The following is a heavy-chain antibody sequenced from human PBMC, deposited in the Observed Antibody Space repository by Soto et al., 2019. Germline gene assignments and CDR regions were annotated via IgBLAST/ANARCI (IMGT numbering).Heavy chain of an antibody. Sequence: SVKVSCKASGGTFSSYAISWVRQAPGQGLEWMGGIIPIFGTANYAQKFQGRVTITADESTITAYMELISLRSEDTAVYYCAKEQWLLRRGYYWGQGTLVTVSS. J-gene: IGHJ4*02. D-gene: IGHD6-19*01. CDR3: AKEQWLLRRGYY. CDR2: IIPIFGTA. V-gene: IGHV1-69*13. CDR1: GGTFSSYA.